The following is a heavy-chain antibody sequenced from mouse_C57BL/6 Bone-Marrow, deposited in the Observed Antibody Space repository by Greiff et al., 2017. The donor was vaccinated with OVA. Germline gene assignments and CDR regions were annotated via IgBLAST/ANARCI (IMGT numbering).Heavy chain of an antibody. CDR2: ISDGGSYT. V-gene: IGHV5-4*03. CDR3: ARVPLRSFFDY. Sequence: EVKLMESGGGLVKPGGSLKLSCAASGFTFSSYAMSWVRQTPEKRLEWVATISDGGSYTYYPDNVKGRFTISRDNAKNNLYLQMSHLKSEDTAMYYCARVPLRSFFDYWGQGTTLTVSS. CDR1: GFTFSSYA. J-gene: IGHJ2*01. D-gene: IGHD1-1*01.